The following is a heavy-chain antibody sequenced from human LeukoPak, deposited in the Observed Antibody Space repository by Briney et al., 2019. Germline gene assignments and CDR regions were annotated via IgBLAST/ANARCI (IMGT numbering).Heavy chain of an antibody. J-gene: IGHJ4*02. D-gene: IGHD6-6*01. CDR2: INHSGST. Sequence: SETLSLTCAVYGGSFSGYYWSWIRQPPGKGLEWIGEINHSGSTNYNPSLKSRVTISVDTSKNQFSLKLSSVTAADTAVYYCASEGSSSSSFDYWGQGTLVTVSS. CDR3: ASEGSSSSSFDY. CDR1: GGSFSGYY. V-gene: IGHV4-34*01.